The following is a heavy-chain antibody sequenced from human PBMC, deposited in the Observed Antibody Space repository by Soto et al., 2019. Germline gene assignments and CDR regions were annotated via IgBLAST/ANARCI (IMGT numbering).Heavy chain of an antibody. CDR2: ISGDGSAT. CDR1: GFRFWTYS. J-gene: IGHJ3*01. D-gene: IGHD5-12*01. V-gene: IGHV3-23*01. CDR3: AKTRLYDNNDYHRDGFDV. Sequence: EVNLLESGGCLVQPGESLRLSCAASGFRFWTYSMSWVRQAPGKGLEWVSGISGDGSATSYADSLKGRFTVSRDNSKDTLFLQMNTLRVEDTAVYYCAKTRLYDNNDYHRDGFDVWGPGTAVTVS.